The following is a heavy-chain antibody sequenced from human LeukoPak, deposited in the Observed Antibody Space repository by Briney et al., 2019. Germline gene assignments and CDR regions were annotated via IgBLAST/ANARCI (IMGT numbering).Heavy chain of an antibody. J-gene: IGHJ3*02. Sequence: GGSLRLSCAASGFSVISNYMNWVRQAPGKGLEWVSLIYGDVDTYYADSVKGRFIISRDNSKDTLHLQMNSLRAEDTAIYYCARGGAVSGRSFDIWGQGTKGTVSS. CDR1: GFSVISNY. CDR3: ARGGAVSGRSFDI. CDR2: IYGDVDT. V-gene: IGHV3-53*01. D-gene: IGHD3-3*01.